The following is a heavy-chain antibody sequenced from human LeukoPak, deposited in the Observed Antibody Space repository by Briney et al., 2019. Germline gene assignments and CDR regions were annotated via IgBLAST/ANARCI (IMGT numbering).Heavy chain of an antibody. J-gene: IGHJ5*02. CDR3: ARDWGLDCSSTSCYTRKDNWFDP. Sequence: SETLSLTCTVSGRSISSSSYYWGWIRKPPGKGLEWIGSIYYSGSTYYNPSLKSRVTISVDTSKNQFSLKLSSVTAADTAVYYCARDWGLDCSSTSCYTRKDNWFDPWGQGTLVTVSS. D-gene: IGHD2-2*02. CDR1: GRSISSSSYY. V-gene: IGHV4-39*07. CDR2: IYYSGST.